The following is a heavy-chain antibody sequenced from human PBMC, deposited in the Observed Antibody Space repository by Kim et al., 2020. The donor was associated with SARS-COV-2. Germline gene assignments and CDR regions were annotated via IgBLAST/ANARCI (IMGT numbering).Heavy chain of an antibody. Sequence: SETLSLTCTVSGGSISSSSYYWGWIRQPPGKGLEWIGSIYYSGSTYYNPSLKSRVTISVDTSKNQFSLKLSSVTAADTAVYYCARDAMVRGVIGLMWYYYMDVWGKGTTVTVSS. D-gene: IGHD3-10*01. J-gene: IGHJ6*03. V-gene: IGHV4-39*01. CDR2: IYYSGST. CDR1: GGSISSSSYY. CDR3: ARDAMVRGVIGLMWYYYMDV.